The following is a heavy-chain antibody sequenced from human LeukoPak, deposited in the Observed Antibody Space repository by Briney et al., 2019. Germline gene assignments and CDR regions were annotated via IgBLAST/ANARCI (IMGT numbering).Heavy chain of an antibody. CDR1: GFTFSSHA. CDR2: ISYEGSIK. J-gene: IGHJ5*01. CDR3: ARDYRERYSIDS. Sequence: GGSLRLSCEASGFTFSSHAMHWVRQAPGKGLEWVAFISYEGSIKYYADSVKGRFTISRDNSKNTLSLQVNRLRPEDTAVYYCARDYRERYSIDSWGQGTLVTVAS. D-gene: IGHD3-16*02. V-gene: IGHV3-30*04.